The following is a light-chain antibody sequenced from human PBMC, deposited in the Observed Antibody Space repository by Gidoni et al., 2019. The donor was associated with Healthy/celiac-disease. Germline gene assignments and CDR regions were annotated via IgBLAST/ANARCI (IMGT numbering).Light chain of an antibody. V-gene: IGKV3-11*01. Sequence: EIVLTQSPATLSLSPGERATLSCRASQSVSSYLAWYQQKPGQAPSLLIYDASNRATGIPARFSVSGSGTDFTLTISSLEPEDFAVYYCQQRSNWPTFGGGTKVEIK. CDR1: QSVSSY. CDR3: QQRSNWPT. CDR2: DAS. J-gene: IGKJ4*01.